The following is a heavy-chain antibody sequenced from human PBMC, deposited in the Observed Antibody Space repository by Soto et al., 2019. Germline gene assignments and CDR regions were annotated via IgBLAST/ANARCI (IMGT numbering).Heavy chain of an antibody. Sequence: SQTLSLTCVISGDSVSSNSAGWNWIRQSPSRGLEWLGKTYYKSKWNNDYALSVKSRITINPDTSKNQFSLHLYSVTPEDTAVYYCTGITWFRGMDVWGQGTPVTVSS. CDR2: TYYKSKWNN. CDR3: TGITWFRGMDV. CDR1: GDSVSSNSAG. D-gene: IGHD3-10*01. J-gene: IGHJ6*02. V-gene: IGHV6-1*01.